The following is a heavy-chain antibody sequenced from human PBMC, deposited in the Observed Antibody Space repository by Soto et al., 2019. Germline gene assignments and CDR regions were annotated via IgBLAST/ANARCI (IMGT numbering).Heavy chain of an antibody. Sequence: EVQLLESGGGLVQPGGSLRLSCAASGFTFSSYAMSWVRQAPGKGLEWVSVISGSGGSTYYADSVKGRFTISRDNSTNWLYLQMNSLRAEGTAVYYCAKRAAGTSFDYWGQGTLVTVSS. CDR3: AKRAAGTSFDY. V-gene: IGHV3-23*01. CDR1: GFTFSSYA. J-gene: IGHJ4*02. D-gene: IGHD6-13*01. CDR2: ISGSGGST.